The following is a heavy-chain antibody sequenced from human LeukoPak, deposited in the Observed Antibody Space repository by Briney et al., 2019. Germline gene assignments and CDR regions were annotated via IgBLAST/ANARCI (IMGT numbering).Heavy chain of an antibody. D-gene: IGHD3-3*01. V-gene: IGHV3-23*01. Sequence: GGSLRLSCAASGFTFSSYAMSWVRQAPGKGLEWVSAISGSGGSTYYADSVKGRFTISRDNSKNTLYLQMNSLRAEDTAVYYCAKDISRELTYYDFWSGYYKHGYFDYWGQGTLVTVSS. CDR1: GFTFSSYA. CDR3: AKDISRELTYYDFWSGYYKHGYFDY. CDR2: ISGSGGST. J-gene: IGHJ4*02.